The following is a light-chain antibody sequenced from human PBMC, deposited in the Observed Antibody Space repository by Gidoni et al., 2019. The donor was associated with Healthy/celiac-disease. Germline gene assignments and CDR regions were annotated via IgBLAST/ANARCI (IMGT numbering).Light chain of an antibody. CDR2: GAS. J-gene: IGKJ4*02. CDR1: QSVSSN. V-gene: IGKV3-15*01. Sequence: EIVMTQSPATLSVSPGASATLSCRARQSVSSNLAWYQQKPGQAPRLLIYGASTRATGIPARFSGSGSGTEFTLTISSLQSEDFAVDYCQQYNNWPPLTFGGGTKVEIK. CDR3: QQYNNWPPLT.